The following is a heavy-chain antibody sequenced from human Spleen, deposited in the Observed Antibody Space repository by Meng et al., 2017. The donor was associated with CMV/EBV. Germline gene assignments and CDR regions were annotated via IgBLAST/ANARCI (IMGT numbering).Heavy chain of an antibody. D-gene: IGHD6-13*01. J-gene: IGHJ6*02. CDR3: ARVFEFRETAPGKSYGLDV. CDR2: IYHTGSS. CDR1: GGSIRSGGYY. V-gene: IGHV4-31*03. Sequence: SETLSLTCTVSGGSIRSGGYYWSWIRQQPGKGLEWIGYIYHTGSSYYNTSLKSRLTKSVDTSKNQFSLKLSSVTAADTAVYFCARVFEFRETAPGKSYGLDVWGQGTTVTVSS.